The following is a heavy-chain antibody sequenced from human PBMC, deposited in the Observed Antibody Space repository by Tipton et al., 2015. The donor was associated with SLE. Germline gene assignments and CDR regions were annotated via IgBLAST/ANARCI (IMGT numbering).Heavy chain of an antibody. V-gene: IGHV4-34*01. D-gene: IGHD6-19*01. Sequence: TLSLTCAVYGGSFSGYYWSWIRQPPGKGLEWIGEINHSGSTNYNPSLKSRVTISVDTSKNQFSLKLSSVTVADTAVYYCARRQWLVRGEYDYWGQGTLVTVSS. J-gene: IGHJ4*02. CDR3: ARRQWLVRGEYDY. CDR1: GGSFSGYY. CDR2: INHSGST.